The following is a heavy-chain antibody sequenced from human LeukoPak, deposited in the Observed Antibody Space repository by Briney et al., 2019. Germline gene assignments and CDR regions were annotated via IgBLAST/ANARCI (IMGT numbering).Heavy chain of an antibody. CDR3: AKGFRGYPFDY. CDR1: GFTFSSYG. CDR2: IWYDGSNK. D-gene: IGHD3-10*01. V-gene: IGHV3-33*06. Sequence: TGGSLRLSCAASGFTFSSYGMHWVRQAPGKGLEWVAVIWYDGSNKYYADSVKGRFTISRDNSKNTLYLQMNSLRAEDTAVYYCAKGFRGYPFDYWGQGTLVTVSS. J-gene: IGHJ4*02.